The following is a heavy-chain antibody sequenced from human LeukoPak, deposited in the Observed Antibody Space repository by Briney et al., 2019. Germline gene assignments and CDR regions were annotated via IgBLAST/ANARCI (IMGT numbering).Heavy chain of an antibody. CDR3: ARYYYDSSGYSQYYFDY. J-gene: IGHJ4*02. Sequence: PSETLSLTCAVYGGSFSGYYWSWIRQPPGKGLEWIGEINHSGSTNYNPSLKSRVTISVDTSKNQFSLKLSSVTAADTAVYYCARYYYDSSGYSQYYFDYWGQGTLVTVPS. CDR1: GGSFSGYY. D-gene: IGHD3-22*01. CDR2: INHSGST. V-gene: IGHV4-34*01.